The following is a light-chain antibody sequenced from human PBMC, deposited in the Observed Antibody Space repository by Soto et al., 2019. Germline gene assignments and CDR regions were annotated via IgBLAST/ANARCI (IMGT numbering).Light chain of an antibody. CDR2: GAS. V-gene: IGKV3-15*01. CDR1: QSVSNN. CDR3: QQYGSSPPFT. Sequence: EIVLTQSPATLSVFPGEKATLSCGASQSVSNNLAWYHQKPGQAPRPLIYGASTRATGVPARFSGSGSGTEFTLTISSLQSEDSAIYYCQQYGSSPPFTFGPGTKVDIK. J-gene: IGKJ3*01.